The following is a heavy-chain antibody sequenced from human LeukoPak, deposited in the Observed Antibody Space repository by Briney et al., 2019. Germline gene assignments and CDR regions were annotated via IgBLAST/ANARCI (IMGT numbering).Heavy chain of an antibody. V-gene: IGHV3-21*04. J-gene: IGHJ4*02. CDR1: GFTFSSYS. CDR3: ARGSTFGGVISDF. Sequence: GGSLRLSCAASGFTFSSYSMNWVRQAPGKGLEWVSSISSSSSYIYYGDSVKGRFTISRDNANNSLHLQMNSLRVEDTGIYFCARGSTFGGVISDFWGQGTLVTVSS. D-gene: IGHD3-16*02. CDR2: ISSSSSYI.